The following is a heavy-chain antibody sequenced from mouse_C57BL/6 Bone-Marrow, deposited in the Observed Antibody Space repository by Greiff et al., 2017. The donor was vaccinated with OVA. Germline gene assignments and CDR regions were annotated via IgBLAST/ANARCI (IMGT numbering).Heavy chain of an antibody. CDR3: ANAVFAY. J-gene: IGHJ3*01. Sequence: QVQLQQPGAELVKPGASVKLSCKASGYTFTSYWMQWVKQRPGQGLEWIGEIDPSDSYTNYNQKFKGKATLTVDTSSSPAYMQLSSLTSEDSAVYYCANAVFAYCGQGTLVTVSA. CDR2: IDPSDSYT. CDR1: GYTFTSYW. V-gene: IGHV1-50*01.